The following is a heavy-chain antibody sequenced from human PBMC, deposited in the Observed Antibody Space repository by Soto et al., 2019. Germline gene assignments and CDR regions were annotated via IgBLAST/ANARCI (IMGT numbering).Heavy chain of an antibody. CDR3: TTDVYWGVTIFGVVIQP. V-gene: IGHV1-18*01. Sequence: ASVKVSCKASGYTFTSYGISWVRQAPGQGLEWMGWISAYNGDTNYAQKLQGRVTMTTDTSTSTAYMELRSLRSDDTAVYYCTTDVYWGVTIFGVVIQPWGQGTLVTVSS. CDR2: ISAYNGDT. D-gene: IGHD3-3*01. CDR1: GYTFTSYG. J-gene: IGHJ4*02.